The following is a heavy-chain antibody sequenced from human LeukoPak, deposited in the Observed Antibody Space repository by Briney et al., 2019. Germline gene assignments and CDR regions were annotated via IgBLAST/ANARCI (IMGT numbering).Heavy chain of an antibody. D-gene: IGHD6-13*01. V-gene: IGHV4-59*01. CDR3: AREVLSAGGTDKAGLQH. CDR2: IYYSGST. Sequence: SETLSLTCTVSGGSISSYYWSWIRQPPGKGLEWIGYIYYSGSTNYNPPLKSRVTISVDTSKNQFSLNLSSVTAADMAVYYCAREVLSAGGTDKAGLQHWGQGTLVTVSS. CDR1: GGSISSYY. J-gene: IGHJ1*01.